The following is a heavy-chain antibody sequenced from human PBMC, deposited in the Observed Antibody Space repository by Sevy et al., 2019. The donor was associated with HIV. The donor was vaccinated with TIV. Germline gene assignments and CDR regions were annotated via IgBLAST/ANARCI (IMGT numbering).Heavy chain of an antibody. J-gene: IGHJ4*02. V-gene: IGHV3-7*01. CDR3: AREDGNYYFDY. CDR2: IRQDAGEK. D-gene: IGHD1-26*01. Sequence: GGSLRLSCAASGFTFSKYWMGWVRQAPGKGLEWVTNIRQDAGEKYYVDSVKGRFTISRDKSKKTLYLQMNSLRAEDTAVYFCAREDGNYYFDYWGQGTLVTVSS. CDR1: GFTFSKYW.